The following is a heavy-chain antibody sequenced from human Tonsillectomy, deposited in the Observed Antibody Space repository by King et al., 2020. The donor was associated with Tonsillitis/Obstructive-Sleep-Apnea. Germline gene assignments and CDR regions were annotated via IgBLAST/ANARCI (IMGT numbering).Heavy chain of an antibody. Sequence: QLQESGPGLVKPSETLSLTCTVSGGSISSYYWSWLRQPPGEGLEWIGYIYYSGSTNYNPSLKSRVTISVDTSKNQFSLKLSSVTAADTAVYYCARLDTAMVTPFDYWGQGTLVTVSS. D-gene: IGHD5-18*01. CDR2: IYYSGST. J-gene: IGHJ4*02. CDR3: ARLDTAMVTPFDY. V-gene: IGHV4-59*01. CDR1: GGSISSYY.